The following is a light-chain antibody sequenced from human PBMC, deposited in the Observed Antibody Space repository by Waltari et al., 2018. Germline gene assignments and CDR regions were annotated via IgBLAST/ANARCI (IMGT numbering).Light chain of an antibody. J-gene: IGKJ4*01. Sequence: EIVLTQSPATLSLSPGEGATLSCRASQNVSSFLAWYQQRPGQAPRLLIYDTSNRATGIPVRFSGSGSGTDFTLTISSLEPEDFVVYYCQQRKNWPLTFGGGTKVEIK. V-gene: IGKV3-11*01. CDR2: DTS. CDR1: QNVSSF. CDR3: QQRKNWPLT.